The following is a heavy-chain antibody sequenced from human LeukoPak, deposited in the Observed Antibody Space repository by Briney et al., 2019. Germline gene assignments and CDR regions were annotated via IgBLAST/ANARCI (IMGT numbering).Heavy chain of an antibody. V-gene: IGHV4-30-2*01. Sequence: SETLSLTCTVSGSSISSGGYYWSWIRQPPGKGLEWIGYIYHSGSTYYNPSLKSRVTISVDRSKNQFSLKLSSVTAADTAVYYCARDPRGGSFFDYWGQGTLVTVSS. CDR1: GSSISSGGYY. CDR2: IYHSGST. J-gene: IGHJ4*02. D-gene: IGHD1-26*01. CDR3: ARDPRGGSFFDY.